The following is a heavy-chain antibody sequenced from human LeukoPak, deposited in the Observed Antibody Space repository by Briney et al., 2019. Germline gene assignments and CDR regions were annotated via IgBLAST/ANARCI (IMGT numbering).Heavy chain of an antibody. V-gene: IGHV3-53*01. CDR1: GFTVSSNY. J-gene: IGHJ6*03. CDR3: ARAAPRGRNHYYYYMDV. CDR2: IYSGGST. Sequence: GGSLRLSCAASGFTVSSNYMSWVRQAPGKGLEWVSVIYSGGSTYYADSVKGRFTISRDNSKNTLYLQMNSLRAEDTAVYYCARAAPRGRNHYYYYMDVWGKGTTVTISS. D-gene: IGHD1-14*01.